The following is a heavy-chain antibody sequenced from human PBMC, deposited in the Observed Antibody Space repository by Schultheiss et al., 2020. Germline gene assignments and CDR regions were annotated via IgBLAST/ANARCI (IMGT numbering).Heavy chain of an antibody. J-gene: IGHJ5*02. CDR2: ISGSGGST. CDR1: GFTFNNAW. D-gene: IGHD6-13*01. CDR3: AKDASNWPENCFDP. Sequence: GGSLRLSCAASGFTFNNAWMSWVRQAPGRGLEWVSAISGSGGSTYYVDSVKGRFTISRDNSKNTLYLQMNSLRAEDTAVYHCAKDASNWPENCFDPWGQGTLVTVSS. V-gene: IGHV3-23*01.